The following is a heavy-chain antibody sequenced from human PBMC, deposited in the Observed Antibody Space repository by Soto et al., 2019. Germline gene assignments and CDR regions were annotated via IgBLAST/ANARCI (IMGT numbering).Heavy chain of an antibody. D-gene: IGHD2-15*01. Sequence: QTGGSLRLSCAASGFRFTSYVMNWVRQAPGKGLEWVSGISDSGSRTNYADSVKGRFTISRDNSKNTVYQDMKSLRAEDTALYYCVKEEDGHDAFDIWGHGTMATVSS. V-gene: IGHV3-23*01. CDR3: VKEEDGHDAFDI. CDR1: GFRFTSYV. J-gene: IGHJ3*02. CDR2: ISDSGSRT.